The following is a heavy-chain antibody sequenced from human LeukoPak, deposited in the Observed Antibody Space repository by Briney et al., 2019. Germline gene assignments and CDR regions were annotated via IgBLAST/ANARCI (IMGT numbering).Heavy chain of an antibody. Sequence: SETLSLTCTVSGGSISSYYWSWIRQPPGKGLEWIGYIYYSGSTNYNPSLKSRVTISVDTSKNQFSLKLSSVTAADTAVYYCAREGIAAAGTTSDWFDPWGQGTLVTVFS. CDR3: AREGIAAAGTTSDWFDP. V-gene: IGHV4-59*01. CDR1: GGSISSYY. J-gene: IGHJ5*02. CDR2: IYYSGST. D-gene: IGHD6-13*01.